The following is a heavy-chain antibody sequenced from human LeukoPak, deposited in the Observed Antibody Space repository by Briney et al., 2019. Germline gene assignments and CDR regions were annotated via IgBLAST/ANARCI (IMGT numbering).Heavy chain of an antibody. V-gene: IGHV5-51*01. J-gene: IGHJ4*02. Sequence: GESLKISCKGSGYSFTSYWIGWVRQMPGKGLEWMGIIYPGDSDTRYSPSFQGQVTISADKSISTAYLQWSSLKASDTAMYYCARRSIEMTTISDYFDYWGQGTLVTVSS. CDR2: IYPGDSDT. CDR1: GYSFTSYW. D-gene: IGHD5-24*01. CDR3: ARRSIEMTTISDYFDY.